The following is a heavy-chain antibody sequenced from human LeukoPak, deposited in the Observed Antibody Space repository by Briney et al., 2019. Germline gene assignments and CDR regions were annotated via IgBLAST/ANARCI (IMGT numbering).Heavy chain of an antibody. CDR2: TDSSGTT. CDR1: GGSIGSYY. J-gene: IGHJ3*02. CDR3: ARDLVTVTKGFDI. D-gene: IGHD4-17*01. V-gene: IGHV4-4*07. Sequence: PSETLSLTCTVSGGSIGSYYWSWIRQPAGKGLEWLGQTDSSGTTNYNPSLKSRVTMSVDTSKNQFSLKLSSVTAADTAVYYCARDLVTVTKGFDIWGLGTMVSVSS.